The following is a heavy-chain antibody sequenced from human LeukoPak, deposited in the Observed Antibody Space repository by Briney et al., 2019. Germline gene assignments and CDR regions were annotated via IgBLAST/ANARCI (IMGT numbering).Heavy chain of an antibody. CDR3: AKGGSPTRLYYFDY. Sequence: GGSLRLSCAASGFTFSSYGMHGVRQAPGKGLEWVAVISYDGSNKYYADSVKGRFTISRDNSKNTLYLQMNSLRAEDTAVYYCAKGGSPTRLYYFDYWGQGTLVTVSS. J-gene: IGHJ4*02. V-gene: IGHV3-30*18. D-gene: IGHD3-16*01. CDR2: ISYDGSNK. CDR1: GFTFSSYG.